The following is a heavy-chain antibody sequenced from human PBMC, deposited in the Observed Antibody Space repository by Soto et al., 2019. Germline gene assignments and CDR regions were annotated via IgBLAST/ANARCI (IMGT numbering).Heavy chain of an antibody. V-gene: IGHV3-23*01. J-gene: IGHJ4*02. D-gene: IGHD3-16*01. CDR1: GFTFSTYA. CDR2: LTNTGDST. CDR3: ARGGPRVAYRDLDY. Sequence: EVQLLESGGALVQPGGSLRLSCAASGFTFSTYAMTWVRQAPGKGLEWVASLTNTGDSTHYPDSVKGRFTISRDNSKNTMYLQMSSLRAEDTAVYYCARGGPRVAYRDLDYWGQGTQVTVSS.